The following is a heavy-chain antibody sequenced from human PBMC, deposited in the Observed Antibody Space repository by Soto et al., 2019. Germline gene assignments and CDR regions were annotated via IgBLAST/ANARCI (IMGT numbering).Heavy chain of an antibody. CDR2: ISRDGSNS. D-gene: IGHD3-10*01. CDR1: GFTFSSYF. CDR3: ARDDEGGSDCDLGY. J-gene: IGHJ4*02. V-gene: IGHV3-30-3*01. Sequence: GGSLRLSCAASGFTFSSYFIHWVRQTPDKGLEWVAFISRDGSNSYYADSVKGRFTISRDNSKNTLYLEMNSLRAEDTAVYYCARDDEGGSDCDLGYWGQGTLVTVSS.